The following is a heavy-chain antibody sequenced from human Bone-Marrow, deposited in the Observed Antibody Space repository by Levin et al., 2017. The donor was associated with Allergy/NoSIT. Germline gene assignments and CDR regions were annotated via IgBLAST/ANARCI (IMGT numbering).Heavy chain of an antibody. CDR1: GFTFSFYG. J-gene: IGHJ4*02. CDR3: GKAGNSGWQLAS. V-gene: IGHV3-30*18. CDR2: ISYDGSST. D-gene: IGHD6-19*01. Sequence: GGSLRLSCAASGFTFSFYGMNWVRQAPGKGLEWVSFISYDGSSTYYADSLKGRFTISRDNSDKTLYLEMNGLRVEETDMYYCGKAGNSGWQLASWGQGALVTVAS.